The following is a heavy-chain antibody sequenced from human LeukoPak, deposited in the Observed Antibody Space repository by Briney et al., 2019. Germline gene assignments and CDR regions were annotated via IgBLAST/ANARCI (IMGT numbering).Heavy chain of an antibody. Sequence: TGGSLRLSCAASGFTFSSYAMSWARQAPGKGLEWVSTITGSSRSTYYADSVRGRFTISRDNSKNTLYLQMNSLTAEDTAVYYCAKDTPLTAYSPGWSGNSFDSWGQGTLVTVSS. V-gene: IGHV3-23*01. J-gene: IGHJ4*02. CDR2: ITGSSRST. CDR3: AKDTPLTAYSPGWSGNSFDS. CDR1: GFTFSSYA. D-gene: IGHD6-19*01.